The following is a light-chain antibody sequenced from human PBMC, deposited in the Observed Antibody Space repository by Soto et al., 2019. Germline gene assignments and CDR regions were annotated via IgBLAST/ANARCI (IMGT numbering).Light chain of an antibody. Sequence: QSVLTQPPSVSGAPGQRVTISCTGSSSNIGAGYDVHWYQQLPGTAPKLLIYGNHNRPSGVPDRFSGSKSGTSASLAITGLRAEDEVVYYCQSYDSSLSGWVFGGGTKLTVL. CDR3: QSYDSSLSGWV. J-gene: IGLJ3*02. CDR1: SSNIGAGYD. V-gene: IGLV1-40*01. CDR2: GNH.